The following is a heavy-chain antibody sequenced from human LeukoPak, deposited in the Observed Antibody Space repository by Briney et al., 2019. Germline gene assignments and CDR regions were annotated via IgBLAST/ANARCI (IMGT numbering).Heavy chain of an antibody. D-gene: IGHD1-26*01. CDR2: ISWDGIST. Sequence: PGGSLRLSCAASGFTFDDYTMHWVRQAPRKGLEWVSLISWDGISTYYADSVKGRFTISRDNSKNSLYLQMNSLRSEDTEDTALYYCAKGVTASYGEGFDYWGQGTLVTVSS. CDR3: AKGVTASYGEGFDY. CDR1: GFTFDDYT. J-gene: IGHJ4*02. V-gene: IGHV3-43*01.